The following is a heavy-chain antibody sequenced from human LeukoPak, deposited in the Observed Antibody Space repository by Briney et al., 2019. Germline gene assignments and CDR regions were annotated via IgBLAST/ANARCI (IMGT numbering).Heavy chain of an antibody. CDR1: GCTFSSYA. J-gene: IGHJ4*02. Sequence: GGSLRLSCAASGCTFSSYAMSWGRQAPGKGLGWVSAISGSGGSTYYADSVKGRFTISRDNSKNTVYLQMNSLRAEDTAVYYCAKGRGTIDYWGQGTLVTVSS. V-gene: IGHV3-23*01. CDR3: AKGRGTIDY. D-gene: IGHD1-1*01. CDR2: ISGSGGST.